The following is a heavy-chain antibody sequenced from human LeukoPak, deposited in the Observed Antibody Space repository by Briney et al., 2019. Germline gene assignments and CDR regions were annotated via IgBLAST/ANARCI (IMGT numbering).Heavy chain of an antibody. D-gene: IGHD2-2*01. Sequence: VGSLRLSCAASGFTFNNYAMSWARQAPGKGLEWVSAISASGGTTYYADSVKGRFTISRDNSENTLFLQMNSLRAEDTAVYYCAKEPREYCSSTSCPNWFDSWGQGTLVTVSS. CDR1: GFTFNNYA. CDR3: AKEPREYCSSTSCPNWFDS. J-gene: IGHJ5*01. CDR2: ISASGGTT. V-gene: IGHV3-23*01.